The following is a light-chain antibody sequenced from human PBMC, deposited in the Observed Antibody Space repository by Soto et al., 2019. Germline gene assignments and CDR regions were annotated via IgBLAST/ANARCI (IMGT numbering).Light chain of an antibody. CDR3: CSYAGSRTYVI. CDR1: SSDVGYYNL. Sequence: QSALTQPASVSGSPGQSITISCTGTSSDVGYYNLVSWYQQHPGKAPKLMIYEGSKRPSGVSNRFSGSKSGNTASLTISGLQAEDEADYYCCSYAGSRTYVIFGGGTKLTVL. J-gene: IGLJ2*01. CDR2: EGS. V-gene: IGLV2-23*01.